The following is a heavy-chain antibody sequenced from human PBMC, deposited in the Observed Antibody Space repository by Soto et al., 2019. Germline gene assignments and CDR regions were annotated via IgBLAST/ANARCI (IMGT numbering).Heavy chain of an antibody. D-gene: IGHD5-12*01. CDR3: ARESGGATATLDCYHFYMDV. CDR1: GDTFNDYY. V-gene: IGHV1-2*04. J-gene: IGHJ6*03. Sequence: QVQLVQSGSEVKKPGASVTVSCRSSGDTFNDYYIHWVRQAPGQGLEWMGWINPNGGVTKYAQKVQGWVSMTRDTSIRTVYMQLRRLRSDDTAVYYCARESGGATATLDCYHFYMDVWGTGTTVTVSS. CDR2: INPNGGVT.